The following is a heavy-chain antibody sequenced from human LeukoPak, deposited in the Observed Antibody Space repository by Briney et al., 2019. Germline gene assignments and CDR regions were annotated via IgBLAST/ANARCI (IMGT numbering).Heavy chain of an antibody. Sequence: GGSLRLSCTASGFTFSSYSMNWVRQAPGKGLEWVSYISSSGSTIYYADSVKGRFTISRDNAKNSLYLQMNRLRAEDTAVYYCARDLSLYCSGGSCYSLNYWGQGTLVTVSS. D-gene: IGHD2-15*01. CDR3: ARDLSLYCSGGSCYSLNY. V-gene: IGHV3-48*04. CDR1: GFTFSSYS. CDR2: ISSSGSTI. J-gene: IGHJ4*02.